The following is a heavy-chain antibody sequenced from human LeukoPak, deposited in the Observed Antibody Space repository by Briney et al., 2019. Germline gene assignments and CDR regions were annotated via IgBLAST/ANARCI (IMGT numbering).Heavy chain of an antibody. Sequence: GGSLRLSCAASGFTFSDYYMTWIRQAPGKGLEWVSYISNSGSTIYYADSVKGRFTISRDNGKNSLYLQMNSLRAEDTAVYYCTREHTSGTYYIDYWGQGTLVTVSS. D-gene: IGHD1-26*01. CDR1: GFTFSDYY. CDR2: ISNSGSTI. J-gene: IGHJ4*02. V-gene: IGHV3-11*01. CDR3: TREHTSGTYYIDY.